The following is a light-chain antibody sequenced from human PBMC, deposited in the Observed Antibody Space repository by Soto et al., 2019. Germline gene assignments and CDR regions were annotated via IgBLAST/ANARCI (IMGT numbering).Light chain of an antibody. J-gene: IGLJ1*01. CDR1: SSDVGGYNY. V-gene: IGLV2-14*01. Sequence: QSVLTQPASVSASPGQSITISCTGTSSDVGGYNYVSWYQQHPGKAPKLMIYEVSNRPSGVSNRFSGSKSGNTASLTISGLQAEDEADYYCSSYTSSSTLDVFGTGTKLTVL. CDR3: SSYTSSSTLDV. CDR2: EVS.